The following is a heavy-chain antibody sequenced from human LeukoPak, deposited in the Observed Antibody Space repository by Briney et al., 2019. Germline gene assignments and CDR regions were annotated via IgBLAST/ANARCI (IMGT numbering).Heavy chain of an antibody. CDR1: GLMFNSYW. D-gene: IGHD6-13*01. Sequence: PGGSLRLSCAASGLMFNSYWMHWFRQVPGKGLVWVSEINPAGNKKNYADSVWGRFTVSRDNAKDTVYLQMDRVSVGDTAVYYCARGTVGAPGFDYWGQGTLVSVSS. CDR3: ARGTVGAPGFDY. J-gene: IGHJ4*02. V-gene: IGHV3-74*01. CDR2: INPAGNKK.